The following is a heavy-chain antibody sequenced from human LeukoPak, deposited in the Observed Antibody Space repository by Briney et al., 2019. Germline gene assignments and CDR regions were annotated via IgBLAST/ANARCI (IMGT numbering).Heavy chain of an antibody. J-gene: IGHJ4*02. Sequence: PGGSLRLSCAASGFTFSSYWMHWVRQAPGKGLVWVSRIKSDGSSTTYADSVKGRFTISRDNAKITLYLQMNSLRAEDTAVYYCEARSRDCGGDCFSDYWGQGTLVTVSS. CDR2: IKSDGSST. V-gene: IGHV3-74*01. D-gene: IGHD2-21*02. CDR1: GFTFSSYW. CDR3: EARSRDCGGDCFSDY.